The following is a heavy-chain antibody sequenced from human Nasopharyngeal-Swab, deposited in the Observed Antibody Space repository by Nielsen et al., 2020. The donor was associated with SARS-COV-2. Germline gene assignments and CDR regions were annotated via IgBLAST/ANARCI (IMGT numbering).Heavy chain of an antibody. CDR2: ISSSSSYI. V-gene: IGHV3-21*01. CDR1: GFTFSSYA. CDR3: ARVGKVGVAGAFDI. J-gene: IGHJ3*02. Sequence: GESLKISCAASGFTFSSYAMSWVRQAPGKGLEWVSPISSSSSYIYYADSVKGRFTISRDNAKNSLYLQMNSLRAEDTAVYYCARVGKVGVAGAFDIWGQGTMVTVSS. D-gene: IGHD6-19*01.